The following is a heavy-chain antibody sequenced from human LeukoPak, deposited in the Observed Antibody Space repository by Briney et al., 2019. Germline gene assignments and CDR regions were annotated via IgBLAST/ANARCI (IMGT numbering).Heavy chain of an antibody. J-gene: IGHJ4*02. CDR3: ATRNLHSSSDILK. Sequence: PGGSLRLSCVDSGFTASILYFHWVRQTPGKGLEWVSVIYTGGATYYADSVKGRFTISRDDSKNMMYLQMNSLRVEDTAIYYCATRNLHSSSDILKWGQGTLVTVSS. CDR2: IYTGGAT. V-gene: IGHV3-66*04. CDR1: GFTASILY. D-gene: IGHD3-9*01.